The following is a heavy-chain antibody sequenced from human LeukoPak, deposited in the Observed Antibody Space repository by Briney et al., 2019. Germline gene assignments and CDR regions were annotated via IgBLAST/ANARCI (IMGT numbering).Heavy chain of an antibody. CDR3: AREGDGYNYVDY. CDR1: GGSISSGDYY. J-gene: IGHJ4*02. V-gene: IGHV4-30-4*01. D-gene: IGHD5-24*01. Sequence: SETLSLTCTVSGGSISSGDYYWSWIRQPPGKGLEWIGYIYYSGSTYYNPSLKSRATISVDTSKNQFSLKLSSVTAADTAVYYCAREGDGYNYVDYWGQGTLVTVSS. CDR2: IYYSGST.